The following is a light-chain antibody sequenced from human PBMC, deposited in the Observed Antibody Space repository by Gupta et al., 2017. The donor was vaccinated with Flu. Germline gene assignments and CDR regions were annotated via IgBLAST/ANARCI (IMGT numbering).Light chain of an antibody. CDR1: QRISNY. CDR3: QQDKSFTWT. J-gene: IGKJ1*01. CDR2: EAS. V-gene: IGKV1-5*03. Sequence: IHMIQPASSPSASVEDRDTSTGRASQRISNYLAWFQQKPGKAPKLLIYEASTLQDGVPPRFSGSGSGTDFTLTISSLQPDDLATYYCQQDKSFTWTFGQGTRVEIK.